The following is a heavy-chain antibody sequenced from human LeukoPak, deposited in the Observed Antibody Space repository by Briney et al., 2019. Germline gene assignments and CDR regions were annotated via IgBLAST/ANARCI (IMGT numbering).Heavy chain of an antibody. CDR3: AKDRYSSGWYYFDY. CDR2: ISWNSSSI. D-gene: IGHD6-19*01. Sequence: GGSLRLSCAASGFTFDDYAMHWVRPAPGKGLEWVSGISWNSSSIGYADSVKGRFTISRDNAKNSLYLQMNSLRAEDTALYYCAKDRYSSGWYYFDYWGQGTLVTVSS. J-gene: IGHJ4*02. CDR1: GFTFDDYA. V-gene: IGHV3-9*01.